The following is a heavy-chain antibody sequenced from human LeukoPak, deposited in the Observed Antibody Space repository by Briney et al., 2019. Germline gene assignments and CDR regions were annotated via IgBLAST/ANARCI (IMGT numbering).Heavy chain of an antibody. Sequence: ASGPTLVNPTQTLTLTCTFSGFSLNTRGVGVGWIRQPPGRALEWLALIYWDDDRRYSPSLESRLTITKDTSKNQVVLTMTNMDPVDTATYFCAHRKNYYDSSVFDNWGQGTLVTVSS. D-gene: IGHD3-22*01. V-gene: IGHV2-5*02. CDR3: AHRKNYYDSSVFDN. J-gene: IGHJ4*02. CDR1: GFSLNTRGVG. CDR2: IYWDDDR.